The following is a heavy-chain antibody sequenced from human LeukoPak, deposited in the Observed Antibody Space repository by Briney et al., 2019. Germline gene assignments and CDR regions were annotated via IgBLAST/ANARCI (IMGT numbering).Heavy chain of an antibody. V-gene: IGHV1-2*02. CDR1: GYSFTGHY. J-gene: IGHJ5*02. Sequence: GASVKVSCKASGYSFTGHYIHWVRQAPGQGLEWMGWINPNSSGTNYAQKFQGRVTMTRDTSISTAYMELTRLRSDDTAVYYCARQSNKGGFDPWGQGTLVTVSS. CDR3: ARQSNKGGFDP. CDR2: INPNSSGT.